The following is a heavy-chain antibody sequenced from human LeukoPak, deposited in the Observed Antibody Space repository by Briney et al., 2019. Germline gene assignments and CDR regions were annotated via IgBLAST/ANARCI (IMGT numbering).Heavy chain of an antibody. D-gene: IGHD2-21*01. CDR1: GFTLSDYS. CDR3: ARERVIAAAGDGFDS. J-gene: IGHJ4*02. V-gene: IGHV3-48*02. CDR2: ISSSSTTI. Sequence: GGSLRLSCAASGFTLSDYSMNWVRQAPGKGLEWVSYISSSSTTIFYADSVKGRFTISRDDAKNSLFLQMNGLRDEDTALYYCARERVIAAAGDGFDSWGQGTLVTVSS.